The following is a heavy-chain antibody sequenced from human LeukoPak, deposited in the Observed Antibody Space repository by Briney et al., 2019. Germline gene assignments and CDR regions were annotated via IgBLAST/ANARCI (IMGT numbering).Heavy chain of an antibody. CDR1: GYTFTDYW. D-gene: IGHD2-2*02. CDR3: ARSYCDSNSYYTGVSWFDP. J-gene: IGHJ5*02. Sequence: GESLKISCKASGYTFTDYWIGWVRQMPGKGLEWMGIIYPGDSDTRYSPSFQGHVTMSVDKFINTAFLQWRSLKASDTATYFCARSYCDSNSYYTGVSWFDPWGQGTLVTVSS. V-gene: IGHV5-51*06. CDR2: IYPGDSDT.